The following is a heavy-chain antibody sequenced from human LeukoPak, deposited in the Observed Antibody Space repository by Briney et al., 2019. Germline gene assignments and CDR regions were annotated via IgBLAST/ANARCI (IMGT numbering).Heavy chain of an antibody. Sequence: SETLSLTCAVYGGSFSGYYWSWIRQPPGKGLEWIGEINHSGSTNYNPSLKSRVTISVDTSKNQVSLKLSSVTAADTAVYYCARDGIVVVPAAIPEYNWFDPWGQGTLVTVSS. CDR1: GGSFSGYY. CDR3: ARDGIVVVPAAIPEYNWFDP. D-gene: IGHD2-2*02. J-gene: IGHJ5*02. CDR2: INHSGST. V-gene: IGHV4-34*01.